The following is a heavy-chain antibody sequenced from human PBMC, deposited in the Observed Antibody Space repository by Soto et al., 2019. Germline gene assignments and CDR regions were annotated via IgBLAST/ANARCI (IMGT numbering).Heavy chain of an antibody. J-gene: IGHJ4*02. D-gene: IGHD2-8*01. CDR2: IKQDGTET. V-gene: IGHV3-7*03. CDR1: GFVFSSFW. CDR3: AKGMYYYDY. Sequence: GGSLRLSCATSGFVFSSFWLSWVRQAPGKGLEWVANIKQDGTETYYVDSVKGRFTISRDNSKNTLYLQMNSLRAEDTAVYYCAKGMYYYDYWGQGTLVTVSS.